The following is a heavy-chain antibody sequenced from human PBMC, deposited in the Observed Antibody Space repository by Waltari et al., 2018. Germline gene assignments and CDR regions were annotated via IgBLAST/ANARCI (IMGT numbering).Heavy chain of an antibody. J-gene: IGHJ3*02. D-gene: IGHD3-3*01. CDR3: APNFWSGYYMSDAFDI. V-gene: IGHV3-23*03. Sequence: EVQLLESGGGWVQPGGSLRLSCAASGFTFSSYAMSWVRQAPGKGLEWVSVIYSGGSTYYADSVKGRFTISRDNSKNTLYLQMNSLRAEDTAVYYCAPNFWSGYYMSDAFDIWGQGTMVTVSS. CDR1: GFTFSSYA. CDR2: IYSGGST.